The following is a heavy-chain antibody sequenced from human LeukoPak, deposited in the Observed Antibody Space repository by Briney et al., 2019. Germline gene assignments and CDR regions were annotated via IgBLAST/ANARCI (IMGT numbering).Heavy chain of an antibody. J-gene: IGHJ5*02. CDR2: ISAYSGNT. CDR3: ARGVGQQLVYNWFDP. CDR1: GYTFTSYG. Sequence: ASVKVSCKASGYTFTSYGISWVRQAPGQGLEWMGWISAYSGNTNYAQKLQGRVTMTTDTSTSTAYMELRSLRSDDTAVYYRARGVGQQLVYNWFDPWGQGTLVTVSS. V-gene: IGHV1-18*01. D-gene: IGHD6-13*01.